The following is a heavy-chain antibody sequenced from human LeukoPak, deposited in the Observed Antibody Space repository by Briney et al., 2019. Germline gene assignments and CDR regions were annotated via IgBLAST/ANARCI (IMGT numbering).Heavy chain of an antibody. CDR1: GFAFTVSG. CDR2: IRYDGSDE. J-gene: IGHJ4*02. Sequence: PGGSLRLSCAASGFAFTVSGIHGVRQAPGKGLEWVAFIRYDGSDEYYADSVKGRFTNSRDISKNTLYLQMNSLRAEDTALYYCATQHSGTYTYYFDYWGQGTLVTVSS. CDR3: ATQHSGTYTYYFDY. D-gene: IGHD1-26*01. V-gene: IGHV3-30*02.